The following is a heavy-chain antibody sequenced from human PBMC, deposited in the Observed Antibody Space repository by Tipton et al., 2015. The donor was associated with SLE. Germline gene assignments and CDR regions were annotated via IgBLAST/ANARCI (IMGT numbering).Heavy chain of an antibody. V-gene: IGHV4-61*02. CDR1: GGSLSGDTYY. J-gene: IGHJ2*01. D-gene: IGHD3-10*01. Sequence: LRLSCTVFGGSLSGDTYYWSWIRQPAGEGLEWIGRIFTSGNTNYNPSLKSRVTISVDTSKNQFSLELSSVTAADTAVYYCARARRGWYFDLWCRGTLVTVSS. CDR3: ARARRGWYFDL. CDR2: IFTSGNT.